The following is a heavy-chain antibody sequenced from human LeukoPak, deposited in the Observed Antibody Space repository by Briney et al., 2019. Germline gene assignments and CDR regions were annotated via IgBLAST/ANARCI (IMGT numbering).Heavy chain of an antibody. Sequence: SETLSLTCAVYGGSFSGYYWSWIRQPPGKGPEWIGEINHSGSTNYNPSLKSRVTISVDTSKNQFSLKLSSLTAADTAVYYCARRDGYSRTYFDYWGQGTLVTVSS. D-gene: IGHD5-24*01. J-gene: IGHJ4*02. CDR3: ARRDGYSRTYFDY. V-gene: IGHV4-34*01. CDR2: INHSGST. CDR1: GGSFSGYY.